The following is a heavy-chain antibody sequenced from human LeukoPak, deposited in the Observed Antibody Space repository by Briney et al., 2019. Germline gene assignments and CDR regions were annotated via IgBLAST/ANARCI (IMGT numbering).Heavy chain of an antibody. CDR2: IKQDGSEK. V-gene: IGHV3-7*01. Sequence: GGSLRLSCAASGFTFSSYWMSWVRQAPGKGLEWVANIKQDGSEKYYVDSVKGRFTISRDNAKNSLYLQMNSLRAEDTAVYYCARVYCSSTSCYPDWFDPWGQGTXVTXSS. D-gene: IGHD2-2*01. CDR3: ARVYCSSTSCYPDWFDP. CDR1: GFTFSSYW. J-gene: IGHJ5*02.